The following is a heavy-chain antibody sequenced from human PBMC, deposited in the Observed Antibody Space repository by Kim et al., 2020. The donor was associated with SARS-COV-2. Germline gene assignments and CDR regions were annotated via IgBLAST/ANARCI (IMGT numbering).Heavy chain of an antibody. CDR3: AGGQLDRYSSGWYEHDY. J-gene: IGHJ4*02. D-gene: IGHD6-19*01. CDR2: ISYDGSNK. Sequence: GGSLRLSCAASGFTFSSYAMHWVRQAPRKGLEWVAVISYDGSNKYYADSVKGRFTISRDNSKNTLYLQMNSLRAEDTAVYYCAGGQLDRYSSGWYEHDYWGQGTLVTVSS. CDR1: GFTFSSYA. V-gene: IGHV3-30-3*01.